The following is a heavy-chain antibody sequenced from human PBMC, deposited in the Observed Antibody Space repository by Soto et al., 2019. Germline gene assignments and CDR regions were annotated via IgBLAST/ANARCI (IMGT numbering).Heavy chain of an antibody. V-gene: IGHV4-59*08. J-gene: IGHJ4*02. CDR3: ARHAPSASSFYYDSSGHFDY. D-gene: IGHD3-22*01. CDR1: GGSISSYY. CDR2: IYYSGST. Sequence: PSETLSLTCTHSGGSISSYYCSWIRQPPGKGLGWIGYIYYSGSTNYNPSLKSRVTISVDTSKNQFSLKLSSVTAADTAVYYCARHAPSASSFYYDSSGHFDYWGEGTLVTVSS.